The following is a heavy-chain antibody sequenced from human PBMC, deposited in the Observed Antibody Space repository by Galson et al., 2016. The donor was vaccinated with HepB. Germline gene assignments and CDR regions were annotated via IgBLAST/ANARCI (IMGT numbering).Heavy chain of an antibody. J-gene: IGHJ4*02. CDR2: VSAYNGNT. V-gene: IGHV1-18*04. CDR1: GYTFTSYG. D-gene: IGHD5-24*01. Sequence: SVKVSCKASGYTFTSYGISWVRQAPGQGLEWMGWVSAYNGNTNYAQNLQGRVTMTTDTSTSTAYMELRSLRSDDTAVYYCARYERWLPASDYWGQGTLVTVSS. CDR3: ARYERWLPASDY.